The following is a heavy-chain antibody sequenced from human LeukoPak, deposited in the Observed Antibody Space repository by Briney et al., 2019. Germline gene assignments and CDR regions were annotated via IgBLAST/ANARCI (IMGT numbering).Heavy chain of an antibody. Sequence: GASVKVSCKASGYTFTGYYMHWVRQAPGQGLEWMGWINPNSGGTNYAQKFQGRVTMTRDTSINTAYMELSRLRSDDTAVYYCARDRIAAAGTSHWFDPWGQGTLLTVSS. V-gene: IGHV1-2*02. CDR3: ARDRIAAAGTSHWFDP. CDR1: GYTFTGYY. D-gene: IGHD6-13*01. J-gene: IGHJ5*02. CDR2: INPNSGGT.